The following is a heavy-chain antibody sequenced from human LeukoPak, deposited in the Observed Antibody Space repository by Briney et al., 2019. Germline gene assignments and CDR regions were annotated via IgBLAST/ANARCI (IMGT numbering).Heavy chain of an antibody. D-gene: IGHD6-13*01. Sequence: PGGSLRLSCAASGLTFSSYAMTWVRQAPGKGLEWVSSISGSGASTFHADSVKGRFTISRDNSKNTLYLQMNSLRAEDTAVYYCARDQGRYSSSWYLDYWGQGTLVTVSS. CDR2: ISGSGAST. V-gene: IGHV3-23*01. CDR1: GLTFSSYA. J-gene: IGHJ4*02. CDR3: ARDQGRYSSSWYLDY.